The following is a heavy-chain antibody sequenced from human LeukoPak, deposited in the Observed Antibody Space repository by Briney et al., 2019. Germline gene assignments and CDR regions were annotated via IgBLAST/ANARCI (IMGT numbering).Heavy chain of an antibody. Sequence: PSQTLSLTCTVSGGSISSGDYYWSWNRQPPGKGLEWIEYIYYSGSTYYNPSLKSRVTISVDTSKNQFSLKLSPVTAADTAVYYCARLRIAATSRRLDYWGQGTLVTVSS. V-gene: IGHV4-30-4*08. CDR1: GGSISSGDYY. D-gene: IGHD6-6*01. J-gene: IGHJ4*02. CDR3: ARLRIAATSRRLDY. CDR2: IYYSGST.